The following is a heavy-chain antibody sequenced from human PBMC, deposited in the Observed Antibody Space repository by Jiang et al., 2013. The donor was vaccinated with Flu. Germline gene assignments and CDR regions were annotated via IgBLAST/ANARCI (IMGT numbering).Heavy chain of an antibody. CDR1: GGSISSYF. Sequence: PGLVKPSETLSLTCSVSGGSISSYFWTWVRQPPGKGLEWLGYISYSGSTNHNPSLQSRVSISNDASKNQFSLRLSSVTAADTVVYYCARQLRPYDPFDYWGQGALVTVAS. CDR3: ARQLRPYDPFDY. CDR2: ISYSGST. J-gene: IGHJ4*02. V-gene: IGHV4-59*08. D-gene: IGHD5-12*01.